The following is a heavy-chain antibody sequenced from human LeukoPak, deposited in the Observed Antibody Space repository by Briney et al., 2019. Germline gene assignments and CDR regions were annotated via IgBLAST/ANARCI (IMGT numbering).Heavy chain of an antibody. V-gene: IGHV4-39*07. CDR3: ARDRYCGGDCYYNWFDP. CDR1: GGSISSSSYY. Sequence: SETLSHTCTVSGGSISSSSYYWGWIRQPPGKGLEWIGSIYYSGSTYYNPSLKSRVTISVDTSKNQFSLKLSSVTAADTAVYYCARDRYCGGDCYYNWFDPWGQGTLVTVSS. J-gene: IGHJ5*02. D-gene: IGHD2-21*02. CDR2: IYYSGST.